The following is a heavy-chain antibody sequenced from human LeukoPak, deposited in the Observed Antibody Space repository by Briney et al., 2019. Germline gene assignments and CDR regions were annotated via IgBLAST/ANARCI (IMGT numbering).Heavy chain of an antibody. D-gene: IGHD3-22*01. CDR2: INPSGGST. V-gene: IGHV1-46*01. Sequence: GASVKVSCKASGYTFTSYYMYWVRQAPGQGLEWMGIINPSGGSTSYAQKFQGRVTMTRDTSTSTVYMELSSLRSEDTAVYYCAGEDYYDSSGYYYSSWLDPWGQGTLVTVSS. CDR1: GYTFTSYY. J-gene: IGHJ5*02. CDR3: AGEDYYDSSGYYYSSWLDP.